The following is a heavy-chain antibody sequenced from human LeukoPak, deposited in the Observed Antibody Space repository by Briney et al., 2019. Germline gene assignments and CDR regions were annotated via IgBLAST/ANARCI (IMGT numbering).Heavy chain of an antibody. D-gene: IGHD6-13*01. CDR1: GGSISSYY. Sequence: SETLSLTCTVSGGSISSYYWSWIRQPPGKGLEWIGYIYYSGSTNYNPSLKSRVTISVDTSKNQFSLKLSSVTAADTAVYYCARPKYSASWFFDFWGQGTLVTVSS. V-gene: IGHV4-59*01. J-gene: IGHJ4*02. CDR3: ARPKYSASWFFDF. CDR2: IYYSGST.